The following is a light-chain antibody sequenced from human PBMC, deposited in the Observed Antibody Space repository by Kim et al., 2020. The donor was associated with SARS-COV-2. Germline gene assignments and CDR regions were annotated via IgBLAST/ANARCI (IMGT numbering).Light chain of an antibody. CDR2: GKD. CDR3: NSRDSNDYVV. V-gene: IGLV3-19*01. CDR1: SLRSYY. Sequence: VALGQTVRITCQGDSLRSYYATWYQQKPGQAPKVVIFGKDNRPSGVPDRFSGSSSGNTAYLTITGTQAGDEADYYCNSRDSNDYVVFGGGTKVTVL. J-gene: IGLJ2*01.